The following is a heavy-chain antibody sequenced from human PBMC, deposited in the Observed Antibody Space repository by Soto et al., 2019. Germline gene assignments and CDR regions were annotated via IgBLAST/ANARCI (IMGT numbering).Heavy chain of an antibody. J-gene: IGHJ4*02. Sequence: SVKVSCKASGGLFSSYPISWVRQVPGQGLEWMGGIIPVFQTAYYTRRFQGRVTITADESTNTAYMELSSLRSEDTAIYYCARGGSGYTWFNEFWGQGTLVTVSS. CDR1: GGLFSSYP. D-gene: IGHD3-22*01. V-gene: IGHV1-69*13. CDR2: IIPVFQTA. CDR3: ARGGSGYTWFNEF.